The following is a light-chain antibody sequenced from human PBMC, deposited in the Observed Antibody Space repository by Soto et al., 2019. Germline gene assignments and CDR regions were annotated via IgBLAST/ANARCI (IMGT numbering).Light chain of an antibody. CDR3: QQYGSSPPR. V-gene: IGKV3-20*01. J-gene: IGKJ4*02. CDR2: GAS. Sequence: EIVFTQSSGTLSVSPGEGASLSCRASQSVSSSNLAWYQQKPGQAPRLLIYGASSRATGIPDRFSGSGSGTDFTLTIRRLEPEDFAVYYCQQYGSSPPRFGGGTKVDIK. CDR1: QSVSSSN.